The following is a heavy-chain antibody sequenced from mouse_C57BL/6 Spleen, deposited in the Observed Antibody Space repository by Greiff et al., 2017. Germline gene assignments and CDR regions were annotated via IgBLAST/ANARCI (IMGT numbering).Heavy chain of an antibody. D-gene: IGHD4-1*02. V-gene: IGHV1-59*01. CDR3: ARRGANWDFDY. CDR2: LDPSDSYT. Sequence: QVQLQQPGAELVRPGTSVKLSCKASGYTFTSYWMHWVKQRPGQGLEWIGVLDPSDSYTNYNQKFKGKATLSVDTSSSTAYMRLCSLTSEDAAVYYCARRGANWDFDYWGQGTTLTVSS. CDR1: GYTFTSYW. J-gene: IGHJ2*01.